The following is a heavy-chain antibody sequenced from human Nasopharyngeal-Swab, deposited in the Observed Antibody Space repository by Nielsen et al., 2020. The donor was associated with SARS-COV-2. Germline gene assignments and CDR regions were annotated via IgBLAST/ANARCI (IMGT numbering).Heavy chain of an antibody. D-gene: IGHD6-25*01. Sequence: ASVKVSCKASGYTFTSYGISWVRQAPGQGLEWMGWISAYNGGTYYAQKFQGRVTMTTDTSTSTAYMDLRSLRSDDTAVYYCARDPRGPDYWGQGTLVTVSS. V-gene: IGHV1-18*01. CDR2: ISAYNGGT. CDR1: GYTFTSYG. CDR3: ARDPRGPDY. J-gene: IGHJ4*02.